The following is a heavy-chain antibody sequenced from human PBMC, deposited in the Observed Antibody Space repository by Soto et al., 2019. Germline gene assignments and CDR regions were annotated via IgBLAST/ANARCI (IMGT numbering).Heavy chain of an antibody. CDR3: ARVGSSNWYGAYYFDY. D-gene: IGHD6-13*01. V-gene: IGHV4-59*01. CDR2: IYYSGTT. J-gene: IGHJ4*02. Sequence: SETLSLTCTVSGGSISNYYWSWIRQPPGKGLEWIGYIYYSGTTNYNPSLKSRITISVDTSKNQFSLKLASVTAADTAVYYCARVGSSNWYGAYYFDYWGQGTLVTVSS. CDR1: GGSISNYY.